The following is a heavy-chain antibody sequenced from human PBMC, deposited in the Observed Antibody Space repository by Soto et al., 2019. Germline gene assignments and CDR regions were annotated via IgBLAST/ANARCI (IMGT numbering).Heavy chain of an antibody. D-gene: IGHD3-10*01. J-gene: IGHJ4*02. CDR2: INHLETT. V-gene: IGHV4-30-2*01. CDR3: ARGGGFDSFDY. Sequence: QLQLHMSGSGLVKPSQTLSLTCTVSGASITYGAYSWSWIRQTPGKGLESIGYINHLETTFYNPSFESRLTLSIDRTKNQFSLNLKSMSAADRAVYFCARGGGFDSFDYWGQGILVTVSS. CDR1: GASITYGAYS.